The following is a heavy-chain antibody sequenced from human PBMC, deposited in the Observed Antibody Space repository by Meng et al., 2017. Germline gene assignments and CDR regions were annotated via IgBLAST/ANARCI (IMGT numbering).Heavy chain of an antibody. CDR3: TTDGSWGYYGSGSYPLPYYYYYGMDV. CDR1: GFTFSNAW. V-gene: IGHV3-15*01. J-gene: IGHJ6*02. Sequence: GESLKISCAASGFTFSNAWMSWVRQAPGKGLEWVGRIKSKTDGGTTDYAAPVKGRFTISRDDSKTTLYLQMNSLKTEDAAVYYCTTDGSWGYYGSGSYPLPYYYYYGMDVWGQGTTVTVSS. D-gene: IGHD3-10*01. CDR2: IKSKTDGGTT.